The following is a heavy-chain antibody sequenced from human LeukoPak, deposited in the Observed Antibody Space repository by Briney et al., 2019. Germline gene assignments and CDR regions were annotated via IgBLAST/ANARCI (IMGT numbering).Heavy chain of an antibody. J-gene: IGHJ4*02. V-gene: IGHV4-59*01. Sequence: SETLSLTCTVSGVSISSYYWTWIRQPPGKGLEWIGNIDYSGNTKYNPSLKSRVTISVDTSKNQFSLKLSSVTAADTAVYYCARWYYDSSGYRYFDYWGQGTLVTVS. CDR3: ARWYYDSSGYRYFDY. CDR1: GVSISSYY. CDR2: IDYSGNT. D-gene: IGHD3-22*01.